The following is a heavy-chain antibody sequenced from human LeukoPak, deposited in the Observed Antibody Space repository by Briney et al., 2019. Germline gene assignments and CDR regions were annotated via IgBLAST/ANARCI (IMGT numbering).Heavy chain of an antibody. V-gene: IGHV5-51*01. CDR1: GFSFTTYW. Sequence: RGESLKISCKGSGFSFTTYWIAWVRQMPGRGLEWMGIISPDDSEIRYSPSFRGQVTISADKSTSTAYLQWSRLKASDTAIYYYARHEGSGSYYSYWGQGTLVTVSS. CDR2: ISPDDSEI. J-gene: IGHJ4*02. D-gene: IGHD1-26*01. CDR3: ARHEGSGSYYSY.